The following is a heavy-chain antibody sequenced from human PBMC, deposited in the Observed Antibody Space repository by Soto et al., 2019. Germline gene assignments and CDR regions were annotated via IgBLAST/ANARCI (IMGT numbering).Heavy chain of an antibody. CDR2: ISYDGSNK. Sequence: GGSLRLSCAASGFTFSSYAMHWVRQAPGKGLEWVAVISYDGSNKYYADSVKGRFTIPRDNSKNTLYLQMNSLRAEDTVVYYCARDSGGWLQSSFDYWGQGTLVTVSS. CDR1: GFTFSSYA. CDR3: ARDSGGWLQSSFDY. J-gene: IGHJ4*02. D-gene: IGHD3-10*01. V-gene: IGHV3-30-3*01.